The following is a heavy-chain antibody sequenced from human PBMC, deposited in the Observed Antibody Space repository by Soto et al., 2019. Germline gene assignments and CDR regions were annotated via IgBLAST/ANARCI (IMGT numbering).Heavy chain of an antibody. CDR2: IIPIFGTA. D-gene: IGHD3-22*01. CDR3: ARGPHYYDSSGYYRTYYFDY. V-gene: IGHV1-69*13. J-gene: IGHJ4*02. Sequence: SVKVSCKASGGTFSSYAISWVRQAPGQGLEWMGGIIPIFGTANYAQKFQGRVTITADESTSTAYMELSSLRSEDTAVYYCARGPHYYDSSGYYRTYYFDYWGQGTLVTVSS. CDR1: GGTFSSYA.